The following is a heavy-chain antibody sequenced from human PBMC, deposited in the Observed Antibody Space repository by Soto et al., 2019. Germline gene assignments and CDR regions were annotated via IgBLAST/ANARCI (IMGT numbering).Heavy chain of an antibody. Sequence: EVQLVESGGGLVQPGGSLRLSCAASGFTFTRDWMHWVRQAPEKGLEWVSRVNTDETTTNYADSVKGRFTISRDNAKNTLYLQMNSLTAEDTAIYFCARGAFGNSYQDSWGQGTLVTVSP. CDR1: GFTFTRDW. D-gene: IGHD1-26*01. J-gene: IGHJ4*02. CDR2: VNTDETTT. V-gene: IGHV3-74*01. CDR3: ARGAFGNSYQDS.